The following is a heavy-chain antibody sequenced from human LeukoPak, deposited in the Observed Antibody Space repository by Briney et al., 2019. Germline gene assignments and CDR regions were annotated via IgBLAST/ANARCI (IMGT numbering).Heavy chain of an antibody. V-gene: IGHV3-30-3*01. J-gene: IGHJ4*02. Sequence: QPGRSLRLSCAASGFTFSSYAMHWVRQAPGKGLEWVAVISYDGSNKYYADSVKGRFTISRDNSKNTLYLQMNSLRAEDTAAYYCVRDDWNHEDLFDYWGQGTLVTVSS. CDR3: VRDDWNHEDLFDY. CDR2: ISYDGSNK. D-gene: IGHD1-1*01. CDR1: GFTFSSYA.